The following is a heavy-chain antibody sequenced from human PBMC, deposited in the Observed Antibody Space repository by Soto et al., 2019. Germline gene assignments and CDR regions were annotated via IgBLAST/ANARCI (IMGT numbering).Heavy chain of an antibody. J-gene: IGHJ4*02. Sequence: GGSLRLSCVGSGFTFSNAWMNWVRQAPGKGLEWVGRIKSKYNGGTRDYAAPVKGRFAVSRDDSKNTFFLEMNSLKIEDAAVYYCATGACLDNWGQGTLVTVSS. V-gene: IGHV3-15*01. CDR2: IKSKYNGGTR. CDR3: ATGACLDN. CDR1: GFTFSNAW.